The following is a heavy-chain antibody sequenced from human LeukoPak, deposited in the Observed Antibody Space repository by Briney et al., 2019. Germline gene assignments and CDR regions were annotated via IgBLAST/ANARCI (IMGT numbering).Heavy chain of an antibody. CDR1: GFTFSSYA. D-gene: IGHD3-10*01. Sequence: GGSLRLSCAASGFTFSSYAMSWVRQAPGKGLGWVSAISGSGGSTYYADSVKGRFTISRDNSKNTLYLQMNSLRAEDTAVYYCNSRYYYGSGSYPFDYWGQGTLVTVSS. CDR2: ISGSGGST. J-gene: IGHJ4*02. CDR3: NSRYYYGSGSYPFDY. V-gene: IGHV3-23*01.